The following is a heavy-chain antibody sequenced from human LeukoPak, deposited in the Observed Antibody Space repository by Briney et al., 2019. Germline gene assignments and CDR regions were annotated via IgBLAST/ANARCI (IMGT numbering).Heavy chain of an antibody. CDR2: IYHSGST. CDR1: GYSISSGYY. V-gene: IGHV4-38-2*02. CDR3: ARDWVAFFGVVLTRAEMDWFDP. Sequence: SETPSLTCTVSGYSISSGYYWGWIRQPPGKGLEWIGSIYHSGSTYYNPSLKSRVTISVDTSKNQFSLKLSSVTAADTAVYYCARDWVAFFGVVLTRAEMDWFDPWGQGTLVTVSS. J-gene: IGHJ5*02. D-gene: IGHD3-3*01.